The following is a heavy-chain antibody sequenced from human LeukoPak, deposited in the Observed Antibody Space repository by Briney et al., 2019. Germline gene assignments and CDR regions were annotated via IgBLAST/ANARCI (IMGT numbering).Heavy chain of an antibody. CDR3: ARYVSMAVTTPFDY. J-gene: IGHJ4*02. CDR1: GFMFSSYA. Sequence: GGSLRLSCAASGFMFSSYAKSWVRQAPGTGLEWVSTLCASGCTAYYADSVKGRFTISRDNSTNTLYLQMNSLRAEDTAVYYCARYVSMAVTTPFDYWGQGTLVTVSS. V-gene: IGHV3-23*01. CDR2: LCASGCTA. D-gene: IGHD4-17*01.